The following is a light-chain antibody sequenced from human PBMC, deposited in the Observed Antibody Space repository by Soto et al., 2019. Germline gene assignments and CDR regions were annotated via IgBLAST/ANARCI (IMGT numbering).Light chain of an antibody. CDR3: QQYDNSPIT. V-gene: IGKV3-20*01. CDR2: GAS. J-gene: IGKJ5*01. CDR1: QSISTSF. Sequence: PGERAYLSCGASQSISTSFLAWYQQKPGQAPRLLIYGASSRATGIPDRFSGTWSETDFTLTISRLEPEDFAVYYCQQYDNSPITFGQGTRLEIK.